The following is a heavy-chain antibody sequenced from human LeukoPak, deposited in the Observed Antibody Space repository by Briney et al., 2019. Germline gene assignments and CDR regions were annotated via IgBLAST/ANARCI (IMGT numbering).Heavy chain of an antibody. CDR1: AGTFSSYA. CDR2: IIPIFGTA. CDR3: ARATLYDYYFNY. V-gene: IGHV1-69*01. Sequence: SVKVSCKASAGTFSSYAISWVRQAPGQGLEWMGGIIPIFGTANYAQKFQGRVTITVDESTSSAYMELSSLRSEDTAVYYCARATLYDYYFNYWGQGTLVTVSS. D-gene: IGHD5/OR15-5a*01. J-gene: IGHJ4*02.